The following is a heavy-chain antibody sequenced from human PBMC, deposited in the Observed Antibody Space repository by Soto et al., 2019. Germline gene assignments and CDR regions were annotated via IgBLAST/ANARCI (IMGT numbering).Heavy chain of an antibody. Sequence: DVQLVESGGGLVKPGGSLRLSCAASGLIFSSHNMNWVRQAQGKGLEWVSSITGSSSYIFYADSVKGRFTISRDNAKNTVYLQMNRRRAEDTGVYYCARLVASETGYGMDVWGQGTTVTVSS. D-gene: IGHD3-9*01. CDR2: ITGSSSYI. V-gene: IGHV3-21*06. J-gene: IGHJ6*02. CDR1: GLIFSSHN. CDR3: ARLVASETGYGMDV.